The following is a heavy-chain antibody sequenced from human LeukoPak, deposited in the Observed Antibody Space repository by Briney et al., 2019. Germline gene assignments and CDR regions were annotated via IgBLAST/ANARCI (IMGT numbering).Heavy chain of an antibody. J-gene: IGHJ4*02. CDR2: ISSSGSAI. V-gene: IGHV3-11*04. CDR3: ARESRRSPDY. CDR1: GFTLSDYY. Sequence: GSLRLSCAASGFTLSDYYMGWIRQAPGKGLEWVSYISSSGSAIYHTDSVKGRFTISRDNAKNSLYLQMNSLRAEDTAVYYCARESRRSPDYWGQGTLVTVSS. D-gene: IGHD3-3*01.